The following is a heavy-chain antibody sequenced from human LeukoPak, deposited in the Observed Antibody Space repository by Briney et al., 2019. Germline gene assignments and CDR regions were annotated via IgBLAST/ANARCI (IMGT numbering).Heavy chain of an antibody. D-gene: IGHD6-13*01. J-gene: IGHJ4*02. V-gene: IGHV4-39*01. Sequence: SETLSLTCTVSGGSISSSSYYWGWIRQPPGKGLEWIGSIYYSGSTYCNPSLKSRVTISVDTSKNQFSLKLSSVTAADTAVYYCATGYSSSWYLVGGFDYWGQGTLVTVSS. CDR2: IYYSGST. CDR1: GGSISSSSYY. CDR3: ATGYSSSWYLVGGFDY.